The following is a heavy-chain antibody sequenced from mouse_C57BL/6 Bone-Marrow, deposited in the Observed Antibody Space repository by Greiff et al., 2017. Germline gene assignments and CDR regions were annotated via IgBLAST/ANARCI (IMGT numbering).Heavy chain of an antibody. CDR2: IDPANGNT. Sequence: VQLQQSVAELVRPGASVKLSCTASGFNIKNTYMHWVKQRPEQGLQWIGRIDPANGNTKYAQKFQGKATITEDTSSNTAYLQRSRLTSEDTSIYYCARLLPFLYYYAIDDWGQGTSVTVSS. J-gene: IGHJ4*01. D-gene: IGHD1-1*01. CDR1: GFNIKNTY. CDR3: ARLLPFLYYYAIDD. V-gene: IGHV14-3*01.